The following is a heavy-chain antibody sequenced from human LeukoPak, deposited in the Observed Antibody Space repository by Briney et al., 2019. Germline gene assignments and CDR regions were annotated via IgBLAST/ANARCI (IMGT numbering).Heavy chain of an antibody. Sequence: SETLSLTCAVYGGSFSGYYWSWIRQPPGKGLEWIGYIYYSGSTNYNPSLKSRVTISVDTSKNQFSLKLSSVTAADTAVYYCARGEQWLADPFDYWGQGTLVTVSS. J-gene: IGHJ4*02. CDR3: ARGEQWLADPFDY. CDR2: IYYSGST. V-gene: IGHV4-59*01. CDR1: GGSFSGYY. D-gene: IGHD6-19*01.